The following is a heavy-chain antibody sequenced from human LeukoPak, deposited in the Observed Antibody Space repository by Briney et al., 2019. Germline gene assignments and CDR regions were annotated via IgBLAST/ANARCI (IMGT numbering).Heavy chain of an antibody. D-gene: IGHD2-2*01. CDR1: GFTFDDYA. V-gene: IGHV3-43*02. CDR3: AREFRYCSSTSCYATYYYYYMDV. CDR2: ISGDGAYT. Sequence: GGSLRLSCAASGFTFDDYAMHWVRQAPGKRLEWVSLISGDGAYTYYADSVKGRFTISRDNAKNSLYLQMNSLRAEDTAVYYCAREFRYCSSTSCYATYYYYYMDVWGKGTTVTVSS. J-gene: IGHJ6*03.